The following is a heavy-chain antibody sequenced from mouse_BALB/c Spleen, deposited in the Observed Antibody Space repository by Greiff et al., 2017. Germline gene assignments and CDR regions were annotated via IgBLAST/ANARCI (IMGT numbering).Heavy chain of an antibody. V-gene: IGHV5-17*02. J-gene: IGHJ4*01. CDR3: ARRGSHYYYAMDY. D-gene: IGHD1-2*01. Sequence: EVQGVESGGGLVQPGGSRKLSCAASGFTFSSFGMHWVRQAPEKGLEWVAYISSGSSTIYYADTVKGRFTISRDNPKNTLFLQMTSLRSEDTAMYYCARRGSHYYYAMDYWGQGTSVTVSS. CDR1: GFTFSSFG. CDR2: ISSGSSTI.